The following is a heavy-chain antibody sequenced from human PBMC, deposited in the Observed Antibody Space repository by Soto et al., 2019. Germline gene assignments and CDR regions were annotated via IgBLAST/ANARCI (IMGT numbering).Heavy chain of an antibody. CDR1: GFTFSDYY. D-gene: IGHD3-22*01. CDR3: AKESADYYDSSGYPYNWFDP. J-gene: IGHJ5*02. CDR2: ISSSGSTI. Sequence: PGGSLRLSCAASGFTFSDYYMSWIRQAPGKGLEWVSYISSSGSTIYYADSVKGRFTISRDNAKNSLYLQMNSLRAEDTAVYYCAKESADYYDSSGYPYNWFDPWGQGTLVTVSS. V-gene: IGHV3-11*01.